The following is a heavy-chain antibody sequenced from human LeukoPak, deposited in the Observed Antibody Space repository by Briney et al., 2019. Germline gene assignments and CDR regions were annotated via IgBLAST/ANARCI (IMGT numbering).Heavy chain of an antibody. Sequence: PSETLSLTCTVSGGSISSYYWSRIRQPPGKGLEWIGYIYYSGSTNYNPSLKSRVTISVDTSKTQFSLKLSSVTAADTAVYYCVRLSYSYGPDYWGQGTLVTVSS. CDR2: IYYSGST. CDR1: GGSISSYY. V-gene: IGHV4-59*01. J-gene: IGHJ4*02. CDR3: VRLSYSYGPDY. D-gene: IGHD5-18*01.